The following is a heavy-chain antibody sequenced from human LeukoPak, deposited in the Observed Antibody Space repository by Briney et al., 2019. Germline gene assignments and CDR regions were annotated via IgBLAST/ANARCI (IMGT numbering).Heavy chain of an antibody. CDR3: ARERLRIAAAVRTELDY. V-gene: IGHV1-2*04. CDR2: INPNSGGT. Sequence: ASVKVSCKASGYTFTGYYMHWVRQAPGQGLEWMGWINPNSGGTNYAQKFQGWVTMTRDTSISTAYMELSRLRSDDTAVYYCARERLRIAAAVRTELDYWGQGTLVTVSS. CDR1: GYTFTGYY. D-gene: IGHD6-13*01. J-gene: IGHJ4*02.